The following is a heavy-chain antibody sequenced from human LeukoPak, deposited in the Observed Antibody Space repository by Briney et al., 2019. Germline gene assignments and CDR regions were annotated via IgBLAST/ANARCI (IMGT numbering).Heavy chain of an antibody. V-gene: IGHV3-66*01. D-gene: IGHD3-9*01. CDR1: GFTVSSNF. J-gene: IGHJ4*02. CDR3: ALGLVTDY. Sequence: PGGSLRLSCAASGFTVSSNFMSWVRQAPGKGLEWVSVIYSGGSTYYADSVKGRFTISRDNSKNTLYLQMNTLRVEDTAVYYCALGLVTDYWGQGTLVTVSS. CDR2: IYSGGST.